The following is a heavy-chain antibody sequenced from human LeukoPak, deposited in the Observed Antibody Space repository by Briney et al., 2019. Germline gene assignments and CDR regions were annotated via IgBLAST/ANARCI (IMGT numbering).Heavy chain of an antibody. CDR3: ARGSECSSTSCHSYWFDP. J-gene: IGHJ5*02. CDR1: GFTFGSYW. V-gene: IGHV3-7*01. Sequence: GGSLRLSCAASGFTFGSYWMSWVRQAPGKGLEWVANIKQDGSEKYYVDSVKSRFTISRDNAKNSLYLQMNSLRAEDTAVYYCARGSECSSTSCHSYWFDPWGQGTLVTVSS. D-gene: IGHD2-2*01. CDR2: IKQDGSEK.